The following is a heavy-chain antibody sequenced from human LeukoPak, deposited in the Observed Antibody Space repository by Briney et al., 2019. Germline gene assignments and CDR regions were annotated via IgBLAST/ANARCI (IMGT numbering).Heavy chain of an antibody. Sequence: GGSLRLSCTGSGFTFGDYAVSWVRQAPGKGLEWVGFIRGKAYGGTTDFAASVKGRFTISRDDSKSIAYLQMNSLKTEDTAMYYCTRDTVGYDFWSGYSAFWGQGTLVTVSS. J-gene: IGHJ4*02. CDR1: GFTFGDYA. CDR2: IRGKAYGGTT. V-gene: IGHV3-49*04. CDR3: TRDTVGYDFWSGYSAF. D-gene: IGHD3-3*01.